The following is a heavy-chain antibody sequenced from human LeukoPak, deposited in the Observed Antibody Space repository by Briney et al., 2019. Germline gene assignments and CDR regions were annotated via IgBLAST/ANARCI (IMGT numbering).Heavy chain of an antibody. CDR3: ARDRYSSSWFYYGMDV. CDR2: IYYSGST. V-gene: IGHV4-59*01. J-gene: IGHJ6*02. D-gene: IGHD6-13*01. Sequence: SETLSLTCTVSGGSISSYYWSWIRQPPGKGLEWIGYIYYSGSTSYNPSLKSRVTISVDTSKNQFSLKLSSVTAADTAVYYCARDRYSSSWFYYGMDVWGQGTTVTVSS. CDR1: GGSISSYY.